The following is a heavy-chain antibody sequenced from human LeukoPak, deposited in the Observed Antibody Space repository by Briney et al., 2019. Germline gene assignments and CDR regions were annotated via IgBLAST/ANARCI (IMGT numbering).Heavy chain of an antibody. CDR3: ARVLVRGAYNWFDP. J-gene: IGHJ5*02. Sequence: KPSQTLSLTCAVSGGSISSGGYSWSWIPQPPGKGLEWIGYIYHSGSTYYNPSLKSRVTISVDRSKNQFSLKLSSVTAADTAVYYCARVLVRGAYNWFDPWGQGTLVTVSS. D-gene: IGHD3-10*02. V-gene: IGHV4-30-2*01. CDR2: IYHSGST. CDR1: GGSISSGGYS.